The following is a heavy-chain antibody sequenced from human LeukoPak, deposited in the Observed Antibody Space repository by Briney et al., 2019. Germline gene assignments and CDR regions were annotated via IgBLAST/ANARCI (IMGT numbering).Heavy chain of an antibody. CDR1: GGSFSGYY. D-gene: IGHD5-18*01. V-gene: IGHV4-59*01. Sequence: SETLSLTCAVYGGSFSGYYWSWIRQPPGKGLEWIGYIYYSGSTNYNPSLKSRVTISVDTSKNQFSLKLSSVTAADTAVYYCARDRAYSYGHTYYYYMDVWGKGTTVTVSS. CDR3: ARDRAYSYGHTYYYYMDV. CDR2: IYYSGST. J-gene: IGHJ6*03.